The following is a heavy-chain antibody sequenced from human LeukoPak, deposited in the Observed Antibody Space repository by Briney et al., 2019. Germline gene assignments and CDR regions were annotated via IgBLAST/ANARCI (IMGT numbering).Heavy chain of an antibody. J-gene: IGHJ4*02. V-gene: IGHV1-8*01. D-gene: IGHD6-6*01. CDR1: GYTFTSYD. CDR3: SARGASSSALRPLDF. Sequence: ASVKVSCKASGYTFTSYDINWVRQAPGQGLEWMGWMNPNSGNTSYVPTFNDRVTITRNTSISTAYMDLTSLRSEDTAVDVCSARGASSSALRPLDFWGQGTLVTVSS. CDR2: MNPNSGNT.